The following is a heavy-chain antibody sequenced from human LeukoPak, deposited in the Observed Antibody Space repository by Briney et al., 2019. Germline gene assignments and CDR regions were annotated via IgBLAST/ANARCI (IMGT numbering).Heavy chain of an antibody. CDR2: IWYDGSNK. J-gene: IGHJ4*02. Sequence: PGRSLRLSCAASGFTFSSYGMHWVRQAPGKGLEWVAVIWYDGSNKYYADSVKGRFTISRDNSKNTLYLQMNSLRAEDTAVYYCAKDVDYDGSGCDYWAQGTLVTVSS. D-gene: IGHD3-22*01. CDR3: AKDVDYDGSGCDY. V-gene: IGHV3-33*06. CDR1: GFTFSSYG.